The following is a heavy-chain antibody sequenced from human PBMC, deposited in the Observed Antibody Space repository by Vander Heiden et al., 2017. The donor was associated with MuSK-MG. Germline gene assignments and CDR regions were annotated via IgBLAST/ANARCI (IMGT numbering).Heavy chain of an antibody. Sequence: QVQLVQSGAEVKKPGASVKVSCKTSGYTFSGSYIHWVRQAPGQGLEWMGWINPYSGGSYYAQRFQARLTMARDTSLTTAYMELSSLRSDDTAVYYCARAPYGDYVDYWGQGTLGTVSS. D-gene: IGHD4-17*01. V-gene: IGHV1-2*02. CDR2: INPYSGGS. CDR3: ARAPYGDYVDY. J-gene: IGHJ4*02. CDR1: GYTFSGSY.